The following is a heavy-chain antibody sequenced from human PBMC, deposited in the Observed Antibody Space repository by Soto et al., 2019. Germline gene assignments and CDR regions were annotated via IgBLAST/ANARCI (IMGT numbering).Heavy chain of an antibody. V-gene: IGHV3-23*01. J-gene: IGHJ2*01. Sequence: EVQRLDSGGGLVQPGGSLRLSCAASGFTFSGYALPWVRQAPGKGLEWVSAISGGGDATFYADSVKGRFTISRDNSKNTLYLQMNTLRAEDTAVYYCARKVSGSTGRPDLWYFDLWCRGTLVTVSS. CDR1: GFTFSGYA. CDR3: ARKVSGSTGRPDLWYFDL. CDR2: ISGGGDAT. D-gene: IGHD3-10*01.